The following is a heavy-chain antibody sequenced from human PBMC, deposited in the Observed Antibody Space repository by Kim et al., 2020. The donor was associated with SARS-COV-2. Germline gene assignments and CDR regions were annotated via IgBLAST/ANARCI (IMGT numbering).Heavy chain of an antibody. CDR2: IWYDGSNK. CDR3: ARTESSSWYSYYYYYGMDV. J-gene: IGHJ6*02. Sequence: GGSLRLSCAASGFTFSSYGMHWVRQAPGKGLEWVAVIWYDGSNKYYADSVKGRFTISRDNSKNTLYLQMNSLRAEDTAVYYCARTESSSWYSYYYYYGMDVWGQGTTVTVSS. CDR1: GFTFSSYG. D-gene: IGHD6-13*01. V-gene: IGHV3-33*01.